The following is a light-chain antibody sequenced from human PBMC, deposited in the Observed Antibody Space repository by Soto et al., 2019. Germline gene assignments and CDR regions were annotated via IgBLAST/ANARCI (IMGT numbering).Light chain of an antibody. CDR3: QHYGSSPQT. Sequence: EIVLTQSPGTLSLSPGERATLSCRASQSFSSRYLAWYQQKPGQAPRLLIYGASSRATGIPDRFSGSGSGTDFTLTISRLEPEDFAVYYCQHYGSSPQTFGQGTKVDIK. V-gene: IGKV3-20*01. J-gene: IGKJ1*01. CDR2: GAS. CDR1: QSFSSRY.